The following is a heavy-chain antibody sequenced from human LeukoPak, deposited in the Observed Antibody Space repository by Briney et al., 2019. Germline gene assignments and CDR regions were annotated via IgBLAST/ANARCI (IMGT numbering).Heavy chain of an antibody. CDR3: ARDDRYGSGPLGKRFDP. D-gene: IGHD3-10*01. Sequence: PGGSLRLSCGAWGVILTRFGMKGVRQARGKGVEGVSSITHGGQIYYAHSVKGRFTISRDNTKTSVYLQMANLRAHDTAVYFCARDDRYGSGPLGKRFDPWGQGTLVSVSS. V-gene: IGHV3-7*01. CDR2: ITHGGQI. J-gene: IGHJ5*02. CDR1: GVILTRFG.